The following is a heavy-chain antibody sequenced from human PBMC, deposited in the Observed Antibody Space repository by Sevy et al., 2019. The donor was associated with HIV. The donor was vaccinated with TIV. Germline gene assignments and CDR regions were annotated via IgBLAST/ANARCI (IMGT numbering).Heavy chain of an antibody. CDR3: ARSVPAAMTGFYYYYYYMDV. CDR1: GGTFSRYA. J-gene: IGHJ6*03. V-gene: IGHV1-69*06. CDR2: IIPIFGTA. D-gene: IGHD2-2*01. Sequence: ASVKVSCKASGGTFSRYAISWVRQAPGQGLEWMGGIIPIFGTANYAQKFQGRVTITADKSTSTAYMELSSLRSEDTAVYYCARSVPAAMTGFYYYYYYMDVWGKGTTVTVSS.